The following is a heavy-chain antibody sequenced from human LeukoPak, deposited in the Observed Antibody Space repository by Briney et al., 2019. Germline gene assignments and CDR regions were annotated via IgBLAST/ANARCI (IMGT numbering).Heavy chain of an antibody. Sequence: ASVKVSCKVSGYTLTELSMHWVRQAPGKGLEWMGGFDPEDGETIYAQKFQGRVTMTEDTSTDTAYMELSSLRSEDTAVYYCATGARDGYNRKFDYWGQGTLVTVSS. V-gene: IGHV1-24*01. J-gene: IGHJ4*02. CDR1: GYTLTELS. CDR3: ATGARDGYNRKFDY. CDR2: FDPEDGET. D-gene: IGHD5-24*01.